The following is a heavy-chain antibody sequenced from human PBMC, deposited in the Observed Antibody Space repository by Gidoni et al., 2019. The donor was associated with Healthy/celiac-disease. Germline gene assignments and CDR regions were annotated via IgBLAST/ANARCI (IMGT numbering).Heavy chain of an antibody. Sequence: EVQLVESGGGLVKPGGSLILSCAASGFTFSSYRMNWVRQAPGKGLEWVSSISSSSRYIYDADSGKGRFTISRDNAKNSLYLQMNSLRAEDTAVYYCARSPSTTVTTPGYWGQGTLVTVSS. D-gene: IGHD4-17*01. CDR2: ISSSSRYI. J-gene: IGHJ4*02. CDR1: GFTFSSYR. CDR3: ARSPSTTVTTPGY. V-gene: IGHV3-21*01.